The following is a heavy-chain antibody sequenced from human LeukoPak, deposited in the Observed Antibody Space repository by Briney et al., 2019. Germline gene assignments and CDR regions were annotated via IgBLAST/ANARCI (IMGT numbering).Heavy chain of an antibody. CDR2: ISSSSSYI. Sequence: GGSLRLSCAASGFTFSSYSMNWVRQAPGKGLEWVSSISSSSSYIYYADSVKGRFTISRDNAKNSLYLQMNSLRAEDTAVYYCAVGYCSGGSCPRGWGQGTLVTVSS. J-gene: IGHJ4*02. CDR1: GFTFSSYS. CDR3: AVGYCSGGSCPRG. V-gene: IGHV3-21*01. D-gene: IGHD2-15*01.